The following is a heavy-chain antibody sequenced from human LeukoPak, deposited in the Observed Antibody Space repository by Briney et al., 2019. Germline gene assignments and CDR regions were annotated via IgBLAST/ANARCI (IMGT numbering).Heavy chain of an antibody. Sequence: PGGSLRLSCAASGFTFSNAWMSWVRQAPGKGLEWVGRIKSKTDGGTTDYAAPVKGRFTISRDDSKNTLYLQMNSLKTEDTAVYYCTTDWVITMAQWGDFWGQGTLVTVSS. D-gene: IGHD3-10*01. CDR1: GFTFSNAW. V-gene: IGHV3-15*01. CDR2: IKSKTDGGTT. J-gene: IGHJ4*02. CDR3: TTDWVITMAQWGDF.